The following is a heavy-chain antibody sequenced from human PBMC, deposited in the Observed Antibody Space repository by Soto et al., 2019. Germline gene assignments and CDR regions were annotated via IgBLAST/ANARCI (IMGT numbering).Heavy chain of an antibody. V-gene: IGHV1-8*01. J-gene: IGHJ4*02. CDR3: ARVNTQNYYGSGSYSPYYFDY. CDR2: MNPNSGNT. CDR1: GYTFTSYD. D-gene: IGHD3-10*01. Sequence: GASVKVSFKASGYTFTSYDINWLRQATGQGLEWMGWMNPNSGNTGYAQKFQGRVTMTRNTSISTAYMELSSLRSEDTAVYYCARVNTQNYYGSGSYSPYYFDYWGQGTLVTVSS.